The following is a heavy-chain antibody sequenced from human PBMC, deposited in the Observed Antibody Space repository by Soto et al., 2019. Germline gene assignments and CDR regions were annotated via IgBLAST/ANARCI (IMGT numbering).Heavy chain of an antibody. D-gene: IGHD3-16*02. CDR3: AGAYRSYHMDV. V-gene: IGHV3-23*01. J-gene: IGHJ6*03. CDR1: GFIFNTYA. Sequence: VQLLESGGGLVQPGGSLRLSCAGSGFIFNTYAMTWVRQAPGKGLEWVSCINVSGGSTYYADSVKGRFTISRDNSKNTVYLQMNSLGPEDTALYYCAGAYRSYHMDVWGKGTTVTVSS. CDR2: INVSGGST.